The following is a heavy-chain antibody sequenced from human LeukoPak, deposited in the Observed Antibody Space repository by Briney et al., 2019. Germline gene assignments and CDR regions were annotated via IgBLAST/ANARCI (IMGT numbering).Heavy chain of an antibody. CDR1: GGSISSYY. CDR2: IYYSGST. J-gene: IGHJ5*02. D-gene: IGHD3-3*01. V-gene: IGHV4-59*01. Sequence: SETLCLTCAVSGGSISSYYWSWIRQPPGKGLECIGDIYYSGSTNYYRSLKSRVTISVDTSKIQFYLKMSSVTAADRAVYYCARVRFLEWSTTYNWFDHWGQGTLVTVSS. CDR3: ARVRFLEWSTTYNWFDH.